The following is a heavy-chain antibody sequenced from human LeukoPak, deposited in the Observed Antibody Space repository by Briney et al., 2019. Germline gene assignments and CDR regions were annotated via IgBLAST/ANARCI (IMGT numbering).Heavy chain of an antibody. CDR1: ELTFSSYA. J-gene: IGHJ4*02. CDR3: AREVAHCGGDCYSHFDY. Sequence: GRSLRLSCAASELTFSSYAMHWVRQAPGKGLESVAVISYDGSNKYYADSVKGRFTISRDNSKNTLYLQMNSLRAEDTAVYYCAREVAHCGGDCYSHFDYWGQGTLVTVSS. V-gene: IGHV3-30-3*01. D-gene: IGHD2-21*02. CDR2: ISYDGSNK.